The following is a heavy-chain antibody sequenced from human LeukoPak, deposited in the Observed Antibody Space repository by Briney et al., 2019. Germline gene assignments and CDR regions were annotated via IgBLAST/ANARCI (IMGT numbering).Heavy chain of an antibody. Sequence: GGSLRLSCAASGFTFSSCGMHWVRQAPGKGLEGVAVIWYDGSNKYYADSVKGRFTISRDNSKNTLYLQMNSLRAEDTAVYYCARDRNYYDSSGYAAYWGQGTLVTVSS. CDR2: IWYDGSNK. V-gene: IGHV3-33*01. CDR1: GFTFSSCG. D-gene: IGHD3-22*01. J-gene: IGHJ4*02. CDR3: ARDRNYYDSSGYAAY.